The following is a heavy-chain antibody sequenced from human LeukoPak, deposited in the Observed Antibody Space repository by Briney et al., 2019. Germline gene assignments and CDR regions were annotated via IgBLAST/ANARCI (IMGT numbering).Heavy chain of an antibody. CDR1: GFTFSSYE. CDR3: ARDGHWVGQGSYADY. CDR2: ISSSGSTI. V-gene: IGHV3-48*03. J-gene: IGHJ4*02. D-gene: IGHD1-26*01. Sequence: PGGSLRLSCAASGFTFSSYEMNWVRQAPGKGLEWVSYISSSGSTIYYADSVKGRFTISRDNAKNSLYLQMNSLRAEDTAVYYCARDGHWVGQGSYADYWGLGTLVTVSS.